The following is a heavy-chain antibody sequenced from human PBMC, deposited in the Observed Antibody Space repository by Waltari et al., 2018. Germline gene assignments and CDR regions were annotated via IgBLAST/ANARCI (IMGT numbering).Heavy chain of an antibody. CDR1: GGSISSYY. J-gene: IGHJ6*03. Sequence: QVQLQESGPGLVKPSETLSLTCTVSGGSISSYYWSWIRQPAGKGLEWIGRIYTSGSTNYNPSLKSRVTMSVDTSKNQFSLKLSSVTAADTAVYYCARGGGIYGDYGGHWGYYMDGWGKGTTVTISS. CDR2: IYTSGST. D-gene: IGHD4-17*01. CDR3: ARGGGIYGDYGGHWGYYMDG. V-gene: IGHV4-4*07.